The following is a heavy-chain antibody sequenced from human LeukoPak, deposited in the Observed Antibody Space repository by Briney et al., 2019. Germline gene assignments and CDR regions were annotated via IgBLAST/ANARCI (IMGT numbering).Heavy chain of an antibody. CDR2: INHSGST. Sequence: KPSETVSLTCAVYGGSFSGYYWSWIRQPPGKGLEWIGEINHSGSTNYNPSLKSRVTISVDTSKNQFSLKLSSVTAADTAVYYCASAGATGYYYYMDVWGKGTTVTVSS. CDR3: ASAGATGYYYYMDV. CDR1: GGSFSGYY. V-gene: IGHV4-34*01. D-gene: IGHD5-12*01. J-gene: IGHJ6*03.